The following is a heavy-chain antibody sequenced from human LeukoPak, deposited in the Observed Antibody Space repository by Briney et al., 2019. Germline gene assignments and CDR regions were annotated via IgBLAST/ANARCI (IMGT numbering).Heavy chain of an antibody. CDR3: AREERVAYYDFWSGYFTGFLDY. J-gene: IGHJ4*02. CDR2: ISYDGSNK. CDR1: GFTFSSYA. V-gene: IGHV3-30*01. Sequence: GGSLRLSCAASGFTFSSYAMHWVRQAPGKGLEWVAVISYDGSNKYYADSVKGRFTISRDNSKNTLYLQMNSLRAEDTAMYYCAREERVAYYDFWSGYFTGFLDYWGQGTLVTVSS. D-gene: IGHD3-3*01.